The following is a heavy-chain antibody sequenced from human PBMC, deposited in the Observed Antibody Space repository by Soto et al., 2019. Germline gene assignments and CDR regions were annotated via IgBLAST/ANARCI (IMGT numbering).Heavy chain of an antibody. CDR1: GFTFSSYS. D-gene: IGHD6-19*01. CDR3: ARDGAEAVAQTGGYFDL. V-gene: IGHV3-21*01. J-gene: IGHJ2*01. Sequence: EVQLVESGGGLVKPGGSLRLSCAASGFTFSSYSMNWVRQAPGKGLEWVSSISSSSSYIYYADSVKGRFTISRDNAKNXXARQMYSLRAEDTAVYYCARDGAEAVAQTGGYFDLWGRGTLVTVSS. CDR2: ISSSSSYI.